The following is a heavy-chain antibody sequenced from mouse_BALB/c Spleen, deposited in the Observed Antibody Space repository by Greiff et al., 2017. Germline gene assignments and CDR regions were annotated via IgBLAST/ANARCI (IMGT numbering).Heavy chain of an antibody. CDR2: ISYSGST. D-gene: IGHD1-1*01. J-gene: IGHJ3*01. Sequence: EVQRVESGPSLVKPSQTLSLTCSVTGDSITSGYWNWIRKFPGNKLEYMGYISYSGSTYYNPSLKSRISITRDTSKNQYYLQLNSVTTEDTATYYCARDYYGSSYEAWFAYWGQGTLVTVSA. V-gene: IGHV3-8*02. CDR3: ARDYYGSSYEAWFAY. CDR1: GDSITSGY.